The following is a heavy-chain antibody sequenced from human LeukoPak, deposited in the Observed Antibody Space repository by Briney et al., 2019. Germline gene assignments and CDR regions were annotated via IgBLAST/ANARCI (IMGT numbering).Heavy chain of an antibody. D-gene: IGHD3-3*01. J-gene: IGHJ4*02. Sequence: PGGSLRLSCAASGFTFSSYAMSWVRQAPGKGLEWVSAISGSGGSTYYADSVKGRFTISRDNSKNTLYLQMNSLRAEDTAVYYCARDLRFLEWFYDYWGQGTLVTVSS. CDR2: ISGSGGST. V-gene: IGHV3-23*01. CDR3: ARDLRFLEWFYDY. CDR1: GFTFSSYA.